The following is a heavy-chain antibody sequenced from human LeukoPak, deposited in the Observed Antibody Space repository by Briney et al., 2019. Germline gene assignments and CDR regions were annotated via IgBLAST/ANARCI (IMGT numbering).Heavy chain of an antibody. CDR1: GFTFSSYA. CDR2: ISGSGGST. J-gene: IGHJ4*02. D-gene: IGHD3-22*01. V-gene: IGHV3-23*01. CDR3: AKGGYYDSSGYYPFDY. Sequence: GGSLRLSCAASGFTFSSYAMSWVRQAPGKGLEWVPAISGSGGSTYYADSVKGRFTIPRDNSKNTLYLQMNSLRAEDTAVYYCAKGGYYDSSGYYPFDYWGQGTLVTVSS.